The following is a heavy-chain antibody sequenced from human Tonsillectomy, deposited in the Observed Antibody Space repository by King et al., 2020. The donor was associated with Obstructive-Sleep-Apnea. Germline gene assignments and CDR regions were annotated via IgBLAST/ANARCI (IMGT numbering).Heavy chain of an antibody. Sequence: QLQESGPGLVKPSETLSLTCTVSGGPISSRTNYWGWIRQPPGKGLQWIGSLYYSASTYYNPSLKRRVTISVDTSKNQFSLKLSSVTAADTAVYYCARGERENYDILTGYYILDWFDPWGQGTLVTVSS. CDR1: GGPISSRTNY. D-gene: IGHD3-9*01. CDR3: ARGERENYDILTGYYILDWFDP. J-gene: IGHJ5*02. CDR2: LYYSAST. V-gene: IGHV4-39*07.